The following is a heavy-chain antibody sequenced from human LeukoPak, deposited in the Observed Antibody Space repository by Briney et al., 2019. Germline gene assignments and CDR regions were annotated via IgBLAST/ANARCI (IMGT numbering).Heavy chain of an antibody. CDR3: TRDPPAVAINTYA. Sequence: GGSLRLSCAASGVSVSSNFMIWVRQAPGKGLEWVSLIYSGGETSYADSVKGRFSISRDNSKNTLYLQMNSQRVEDTAVYYCTRDPPAVAINTYAWGQGTLVTVSS. J-gene: IGHJ5*02. D-gene: IGHD6-13*01. V-gene: IGHV3-66*01. CDR2: IYSGGET. CDR1: GVSVSSNF.